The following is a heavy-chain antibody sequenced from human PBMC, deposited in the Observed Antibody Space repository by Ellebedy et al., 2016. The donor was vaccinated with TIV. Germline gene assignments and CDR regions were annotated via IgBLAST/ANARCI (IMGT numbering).Heavy chain of an antibody. Sequence: MPSETLSLTCTVSSGSFSSGSYYWSWIRQYPGKGLEWIGYIDNGGTTQYNPSLNRRVTISVDTTKSAFSLRMTSLTAADTAVYYCVGDGSGLVSGFDVWGQGTLVTVSS. D-gene: IGHD3-10*01. CDR2: IDNGGTT. CDR3: VGDGSGLVSGFDV. V-gene: IGHV4-31*03. CDR1: SGSFSSGSYY. J-gene: IGHJ4*02.